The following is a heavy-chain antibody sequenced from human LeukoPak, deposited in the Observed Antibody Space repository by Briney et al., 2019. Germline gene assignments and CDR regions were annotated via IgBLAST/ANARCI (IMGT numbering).Heavy chain of an antibody. V-gene: IGHV1-18*04. CDR2: ISAYNGNT. J-gene: IGHJ6*02. Sequence: ASVKVSCKASGYTFRDYYMHWVRQAPGQGLEWMGWISAYNGNTNYAQKLQGRVTMTTDTSTSTAYMELRSLRSDDTAVYYCASNRVSGSYHYYYYGMDVWGQGTTVTVSS. CDR3: ASNRVSGSYHYYYYGMDV. CDR1: GYTFRDYY. D-gene: IGHD1-26*01.